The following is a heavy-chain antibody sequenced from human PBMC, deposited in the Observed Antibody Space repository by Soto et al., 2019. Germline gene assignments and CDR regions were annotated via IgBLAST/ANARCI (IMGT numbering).Heavy chain of an antibody. Sequence: GGSLRLACAVSASTGSGDYMNWVRQAPGKGLEWVSIIYSDGSTFYADSVKGRFTISRDNSKNTLFLQMNSLRAEDTAVYYCARSTYGSHYFDYWGQGTLVTVSS. D-gene: IGHD3-10*01. CDR2: IYSDGST. CDR3: ARSTYGSHYFDY. J-gene: IGHJ4*02. CDR1: ASTGSGDY. V-gene: IGHV3-53*01.